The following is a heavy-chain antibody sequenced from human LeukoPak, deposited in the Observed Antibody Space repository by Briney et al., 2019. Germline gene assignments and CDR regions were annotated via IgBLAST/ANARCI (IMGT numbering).Heavy chain of an antibody. CDR2: IYYSGST. V-gene: IGHV4-39*01. J-gene: IGHJ4*02. Sequence: VKPSETLSLTCTVSGGSISSSSYYWGWIRQPPGKGLEWIGSIYYSGSTYYNPSLKSRVTISVDTSKNQFSLKLSSVTAADTAVYYCARLARYCSGGSCYLLYGYWGQGTLVTVSS. D-gene: IGHD2-15*01. CDR1: GGSISSSSYY. CDR3: ARLARYCSGGSCYLLYGY.